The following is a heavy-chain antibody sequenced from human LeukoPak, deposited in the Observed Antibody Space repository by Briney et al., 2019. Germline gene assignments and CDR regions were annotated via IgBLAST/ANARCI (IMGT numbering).Heavy chain of an antibody. J-gene: IGHJ4*02. Sequence: SETLSLTCAVYGGSFSGYYWSWIRQPPGKGLECIGEINHSGSTNYNPSLKSRVTISVDTSKNQFSLKLSSVTAADTAVYYCARGSVTGYYTFDYWGQGTLVTVSS. V-gene: IGHV4-34*01. D-gene: IGHD3-9*01. CDR2: INHSGST. CDR1: GGSFSGYY. CDR3: ARGSVTGYYTFDY.